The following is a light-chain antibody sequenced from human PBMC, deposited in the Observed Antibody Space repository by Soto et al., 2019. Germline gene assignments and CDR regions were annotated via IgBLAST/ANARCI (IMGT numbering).Light chain of an antibody. V-gene: IGKV3-15*01. Sequence: TVLTQSPGTLSVSPGERASLSCRASQSVSINLAWYQQKPGQAPRLLIYGASTRATGIPARFSGSGSGTEFTLSINSLQSEDFATYSCQQSYNSPQTFGQGTKVEIK. CDR1: QSVSIN. J-gene: IGKJ1*01. CDR2: GAS. CDR3: QQSYNSPQT.